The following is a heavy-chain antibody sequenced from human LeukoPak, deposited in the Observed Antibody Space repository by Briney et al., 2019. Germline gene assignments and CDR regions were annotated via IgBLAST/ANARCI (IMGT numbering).Heavy chain of an antibody. CDR2: IYYSGST. Sequence: SETLSLTCTVSGDSISSYYWGWIRQSPGKGLEWIGYIYYSGSTNYNPSLKSRVTISVDTSKNQFSLKLSSVTAADTAEYYCARVDTAMAGDYWGQGTLVTVSS. V-gene: IGHV4-59*12. CDR1: GDSISSYY. CDR3: ARVDTAMAGDY. J-gene: IGHJ4*02. D-gene: IGHD5-18*01.